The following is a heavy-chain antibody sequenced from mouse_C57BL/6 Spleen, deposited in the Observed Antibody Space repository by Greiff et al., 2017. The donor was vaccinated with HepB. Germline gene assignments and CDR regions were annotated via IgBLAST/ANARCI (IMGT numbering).Heavy chain of an antibody. CDR3: ASPRYYGSSFYYYAMDY. CDR2: ISSGSSTI. V-gene: IGHV5-17*01. J-gene: IGHJ4*01. D-gene: IGHD1-1*01. CDR1: GFTFSDYG. Sequence: EVQLVESGGGLVKPGGSLKLSCAASGFTFSDYGMHWVRQAPEKGLEWVAYISSGSSTIYYADTVKGRFTISRDNAKNTLFLQMTSLRSEDTAMYYCASPRYYGSSFYYYAMDYWGQGTSVTVSS.